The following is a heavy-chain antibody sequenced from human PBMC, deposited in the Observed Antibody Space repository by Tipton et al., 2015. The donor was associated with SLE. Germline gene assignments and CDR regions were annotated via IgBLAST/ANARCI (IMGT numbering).Heavy chain of an antibody. CDR2: ISGSGSSI. J-gene: IGHJ3*02. D-gene: IGHD4/OR15-4a*01. CDR3: TTPKLTDDAFDI. CDR1: GFTFSSYA. Sequence: SLRLSCGASGFTFSSYAMSWVRQAPGKGLEWVSAISGSGSSIYFPDSVKGRFTISRDDSKNTLYLQMNSLKTEDTAVYYCTTPKLTDDAFDIWGQGTMVTVSS. V-gene: IGHV3-23*01.